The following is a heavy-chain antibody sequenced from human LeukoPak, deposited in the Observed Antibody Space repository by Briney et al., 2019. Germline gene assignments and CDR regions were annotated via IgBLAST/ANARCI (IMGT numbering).Heavy chain of an antibody. CDR2: IIPIFGTA. CDR3: ARVQGSGSYYNVPWPDDAFDI. CDR1: GGTFSSYA. Sequence: ASVKVSCKASGGTFSSYAISWVRPAPGQGLEWMGGIIPIFGTANYAQKFQGRVTITTDESTSTAYMELSSLRSEDTAVYYCARVQGSGSYYNVPWPDDAFDIWGQGTMVTVSS. D-gene: IGHD3-10*01. J-gene: IGHJ3*02. V-gene: IGHV1-69*05.